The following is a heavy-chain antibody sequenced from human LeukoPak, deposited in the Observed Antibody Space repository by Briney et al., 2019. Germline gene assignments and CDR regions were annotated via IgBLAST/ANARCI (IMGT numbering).Heavy chain of an antibody. V-gene: IGHV4-39*07. J-gene: IGHJ4*02. CDR1: GGSISSTGSF. D-gene: IGHD3-3*01. CDR2: INHSGST. Sequence: SETLSLTCTVSGGSISSTGSFWGWIRQPPGKGLEWIGEINHSGSTNYNPSLKSRVTISLDTSKSQFSLKVRYVTAADTAVYYCARGLNDSWTGENYWGQGTLVTVSS. CDR3: ARGLNDSWTGENY.